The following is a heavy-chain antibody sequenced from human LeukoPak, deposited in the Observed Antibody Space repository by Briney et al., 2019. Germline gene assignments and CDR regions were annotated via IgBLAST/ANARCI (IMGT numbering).Heavy chain of an antibody. J-gene: IGHJ4*02. V-gene: IGHV3-9*03. CDR3: ATEGGY. D-gene: IGHD3-16*01. CDR1: GFTFDDYA. CDR2: ISWNSGSI. Sequence: GRSLRLSCAASGFTFDDYAMHWVRQAPGKGLEWVSGISWNSGSIGYADSVKGRFTISRDNAKNSLYLQMNSLRPEAMALYYCATEGGYWGQGTLVTVSS.